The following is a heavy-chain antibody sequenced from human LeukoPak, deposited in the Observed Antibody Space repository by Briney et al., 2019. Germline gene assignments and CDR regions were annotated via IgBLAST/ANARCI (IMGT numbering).Heavy chain of an antibody. CDR2: IKSKIDCRTA. D-gene: IGHD2-15*01. V-gene: IGHV3-15*01. Sequence: NPGGSLRLSCAASGFTFRNAWMSWVRQVPGKGMEWVGRIKSKIDCRTADYAAPVKGRFTISIDDSKNTVDLQMNSLKTEDTALYYCTSISASVVGESFDYWGQGTQVTVSA. CDR3: TSISASVVGESFDY. J-gene: IGHJ4*02. CDR1: GFTFRNAW.